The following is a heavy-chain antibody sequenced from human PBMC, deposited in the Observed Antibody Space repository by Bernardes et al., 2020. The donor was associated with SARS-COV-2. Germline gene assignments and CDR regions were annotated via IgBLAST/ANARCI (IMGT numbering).Heavy chain of an antibody. D-gene: IGHD2-2*01. V-gene: IGHV1-18*01. Sequence: ASVKVSCKASGYTFTSYGISWVRQAPGQGLEWMGWISAYNGNTNYAQKLQGRVTMTTDTSTSTAYMELRSLRSDDTAVYYCARAIVVVPAAIEGEHGYYYYYGMDVWGQGTTVTVSS. CDR1: GYTFTSYG. CDR2: ISAYNGNT. J-gene: IGHJ6*02. CDR3: ARAIVVVPAAIEGEHGYYYYYGMDV.